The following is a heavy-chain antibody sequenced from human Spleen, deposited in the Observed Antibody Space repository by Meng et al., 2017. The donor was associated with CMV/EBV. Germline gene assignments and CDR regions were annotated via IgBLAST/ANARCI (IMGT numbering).Heavy chain of an antibody. V-gene: IGHV4-59*01. Sequence: SETLSLTCAVTGGSMTSYYWTWIRQPPGKGLEWLGYIYYSGNTNYNTSLKGRVTMSVDTSKYQFSLRLTSVTAADTAIYYCARSFFDFSSGYSPYWYLDVWGRGTLVTVSS. J-gene: IGHJ2*01. CDR3: ARSFFDFSSGYSPYWYLDV. D-gene: IGHD3-3*01. CDR2: IYYSGNT. CDR1: GGSMTSYY.